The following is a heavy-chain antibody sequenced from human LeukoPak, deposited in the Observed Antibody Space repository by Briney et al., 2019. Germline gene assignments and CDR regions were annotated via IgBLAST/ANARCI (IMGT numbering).Heavy chain of an antibody. D-gene: IGHD2-2*01. V-gene: IGHV3-30*02. CDR2: MRYDGSNK. J-gene: IGHJ5*02. CDR3: ARDPKGLYCSSTSCPTGWFDP. CDR1: GFPFSNCG. Sequence: GGSLRLSCAASGFPFSNCGMHWVRQAPGKGLEWVAFMRYDGSNKYYADSVKGRFTISRDNSKNTLYLQMNSLRAEDTAVYYCARDPKGLYCSSTSCPTGWFDPWGQGTLVTVSS.